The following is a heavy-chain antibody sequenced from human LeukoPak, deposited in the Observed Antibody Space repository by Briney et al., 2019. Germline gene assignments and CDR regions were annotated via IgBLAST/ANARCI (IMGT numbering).Heavy chain of an antibody. CDR1: GGSISSGSYY. V-gene: IGHV4-61*02. CDR3: ARELRLHLWGKGAFDI. CDR2: IYTSGST. J-gene: IGHJ3*02. D-gene: IGHD3-16*01. Sequence: KPSETLSLTCTVSGGSISSGSYYWSWIRQPAGKGLEWIGRIYTSGSTNYNPSLKSRVTISVDTSKNQFSLKLSSVTAADTAVYYCARELRLHLWGKGAFDIWGQGTMVTVSS.